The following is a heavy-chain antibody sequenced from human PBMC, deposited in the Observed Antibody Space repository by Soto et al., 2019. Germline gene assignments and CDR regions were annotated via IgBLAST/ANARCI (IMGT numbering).Heavy chain of an antibody. J-gene: IGHJ5*02. V-gene: IGHV1-24*01. CDR3: ATGVPPPEITIFGVVRS. CDR2: FDPEDGET. Sequence: ASVKVSCKVSGYTLTELSMHWVRQAPGKGLEWMGGFDPEDGETIYAQKFQGRVTMTEDTSTDTAYMELSSLRSEDTAVYYCATGVPPPEITIFGVVRSWGQGTLVTVSS. CDR1: GYTLTELS. D-gene: IGHD3-3*01.